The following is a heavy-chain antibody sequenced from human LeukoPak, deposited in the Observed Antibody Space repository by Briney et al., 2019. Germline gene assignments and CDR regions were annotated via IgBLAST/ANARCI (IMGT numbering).Heavy chain of an antibody. CDR1: VGTFSSSA. J-gene: IGHJ4*02. CDR2: IIPIFGTA. V-gene: IGHV1-69*13. D-gene: IGHD1-26*01. Sequence: ASVKVSCKASVGTFSSSAISWVRPAPGQGREWMGGIIPIFGTANYAQKFQSRDTITADESTSTAYMELSSLRSEDTAVYYCARDYSGSYFHYWGQGTLVTVSS. CDR3: ARDYSGSYFHY.